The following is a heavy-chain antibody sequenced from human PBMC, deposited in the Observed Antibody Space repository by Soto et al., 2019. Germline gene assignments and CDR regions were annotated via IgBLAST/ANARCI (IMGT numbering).Heavy chain of an antibody. Sequence: QVQLVQSGAEVKKPGSSVKVSCKASGGTFSSYAISWVRQAPGQGLEWMGGIIPIFGTANYAQKFQGRVTITAEESTSTAYMELSSLRSEDTAVYYCAGSGVVGAAYYYYYGMDVWGQGTTVTVSS. CDR3: AGSGVVGAAYYYYYGMDV. V-gene: IGHV1-69*01. J-gene: IGHJ6*02. CDR2: IIPIFGTA. D-gene: IGHD1-26*01. CDR1: GGTFSSYA.